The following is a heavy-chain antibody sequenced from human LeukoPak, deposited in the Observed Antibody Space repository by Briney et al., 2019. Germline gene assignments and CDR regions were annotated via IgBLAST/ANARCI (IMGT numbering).Heavy chain of an antibody. D-gene: IGHD6-19*01. V-gene: IGHV3-33*01. Sequence: PGGSLRLSCAASGFTFSNYGVHWVRQAPGKGLEWVAVIWFDGSKTYYEDSVKGRFTVSRDNSKNTAYLQMNSPRADDTAIYYCAREGSPYNSGWPIDHWGQGALVIVSS. J-gene: IGHJ4*02. CDR2: IWFDGSKT. CDR1: GFTFSNYG. CDR3: AREGSPYNSGWPIDH.